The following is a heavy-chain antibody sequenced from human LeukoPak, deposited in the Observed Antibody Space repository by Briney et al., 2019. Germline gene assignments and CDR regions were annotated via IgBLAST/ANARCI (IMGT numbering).Heavy chain of an antibody. Sequence: GASVKVSCKASGYTFTSYDISWVRQAPGQGLEGMGWISAHNGNTNYAQKLQGRVTMTTDTSTSTAYMELRSLRSDDTAVYYCARKTYYYDSSGYAERGAFDIWGQGTMVTVSS. CDR1: GYTFTSYD. V-gene: IGHV1-18*01. D-gene: IGHD3-22*01. CDR3: ARKTYYYDSSGYAERGAFDI. J-gene: IGHJ3*02. CDR2: ISAHNGNT.